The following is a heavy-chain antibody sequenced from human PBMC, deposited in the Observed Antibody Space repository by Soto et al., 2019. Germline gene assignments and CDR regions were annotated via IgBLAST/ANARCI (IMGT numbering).Heavy chain of an antibody. V-gene: IGHV3-15*01. CDR3: TRSENYYYYGMDV. J-gene: IGHJ6*02. CDR1: GFTFSNAW. CDR2: IKSKTDGGTT. Sequence: EVQLVESGGGLVKPGGSLRLSCAASGFTFSNAWMSWVRQAPGKGLEWVGRIKSKTDGGTTDYAAPVKGRFTISRDDSKNTLYLQMNSLKTEDTAVYYCTRSENYYYYGMDVWGQGTTVTVSS.